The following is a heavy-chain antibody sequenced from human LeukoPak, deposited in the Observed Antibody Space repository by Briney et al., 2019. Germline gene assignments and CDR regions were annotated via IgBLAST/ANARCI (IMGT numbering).Heavy chain of an antibody. CDR2: ISSSSSYI. CDR1: GFTFSSYS. CDR3: ARDLGSYYFDY. J-gene: IGHJ4*02. D-gene: IGHD1-26*01. Sequence: GGSLRLSCAASGFTFSSYSMDWVRQAPGKGLEWVSSISSSSSYIYYADSVKGRFTISRDNAKNSLYLQMNSLRAEDTAVYYCARDLGSYYFDYWGQGTLVTVSS. V-gene: IGHV3-21*01.